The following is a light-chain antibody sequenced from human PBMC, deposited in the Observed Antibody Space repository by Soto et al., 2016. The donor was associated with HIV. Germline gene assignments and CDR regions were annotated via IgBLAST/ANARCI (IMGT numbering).Light chain of an antibody. J-gene: IGKJ1*01. CDR2: DAS. Sequence: DIQMTQSPSSLSLSIGDRVSITCRASQSISTYLHWYQQKPGRAPKLLIYDASSLQSGVPSRFSGRGSGTDFTLTISDLQHEDLATYYCTTDVTRTPEGTFGLRDQGGNQ. V-gene: IGKV1-39*01. CDR1: QSISTY. CDR3: TTDVTRTPEGT.